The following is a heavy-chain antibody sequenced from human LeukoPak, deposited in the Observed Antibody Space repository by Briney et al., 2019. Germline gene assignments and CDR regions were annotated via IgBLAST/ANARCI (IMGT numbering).Heavy chain of an antibody. Sequence: SETLSLTCSVSDDSITMYYWTWIRQPPGKGLEWIGYVDHTGSTNFNPSLNGRVSISRDTTNNLFSLRLRSVTAADTAVYFCARGRVSTSTWYSTYYYYFYMDVWGKGTTVTVSS. CDR3: ARGRVSTSTWYSTYYYYFYMDV. D-gene: IGHD5/OR15-5a*01. CDR2: VDHTGST. V-gene: IGHV4-59*01. CDR1: DDSITMYY. J-gene: IGHJ6*03.